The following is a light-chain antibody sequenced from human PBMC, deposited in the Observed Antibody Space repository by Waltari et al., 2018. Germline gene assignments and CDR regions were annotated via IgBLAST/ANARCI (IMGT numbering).Light chain of an antibody. V-gene: IGLV2-14*03. Sequence: QSALPQPASVSGSPGQSITISCTGTSSDVGAYDYVYWYQQYPGKAPKLIIYDVSDRPSGVSDRFSGSKSVNTASLTISGLQAEDEGYYYCSSYSSSSTLAVVFGGGTKLTVL. CDR3: SSYSSSSTLAVV. CDR2: DVS. J-gene: IGLJ3*02. CDR1: SSDVGAYDY.